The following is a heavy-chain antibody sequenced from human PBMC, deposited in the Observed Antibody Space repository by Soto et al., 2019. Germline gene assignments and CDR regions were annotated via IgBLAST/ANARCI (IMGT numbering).Heavy chain of an antibody. V-gene: IGHV4-59*03. D-gene: IGHD1-7*01. J-gene: IGHJ5*02. CDR3: AGYNWNYYFDP. Sequence: PSETLSLTCTVSGGSISSNYWTWIRQPPGKGLEWIGYVYNSGSTNYNPSLKSRVTISEDTSKSQFSLNLNSMTAADTAVYYCAGYNWNYYFDPWGQGTLVTVSS. CDR2: VYNSGST. CDR1: GGSISSNY.